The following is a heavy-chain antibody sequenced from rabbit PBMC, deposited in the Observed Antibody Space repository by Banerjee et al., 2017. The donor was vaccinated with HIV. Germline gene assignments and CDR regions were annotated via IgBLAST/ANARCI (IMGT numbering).Heavy chain of an antibody. Sequence: QSLEDSGGGLVKPEGSLTLTCKASGFDFSSDAMCWVRQAPGKGLEWIGCIDTGDGSTYYASWAKGRFTTSKASSTTVTLQMTSLTAADTATYFCARDGGYAYYGYALNLWGPGTLVTVS. CDR1: GFDFSSDA. D-gene: IGHD6-1*01. CDR2: IDTGDGST. CDR3: ARDGGYAYYGYALNL. V-gene: IGHV1S40*01. J-gene: IGHJ4*01.